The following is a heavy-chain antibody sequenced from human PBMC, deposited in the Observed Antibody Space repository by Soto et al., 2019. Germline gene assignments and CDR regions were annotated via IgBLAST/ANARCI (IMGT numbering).Heavy chain of an antibody. J-gene: IGHJ4*02. D-gene: IGHD3-22*01. CDR3: VRDSSGFYGFDH. CDR1: GFLLSTSGVG. CDR2: IYWDDDK. V-gene: IGHV2-5*02. Sequence: QITLKESGPTLVKPTQPLTLTCTFSGFLLSTSGVGVGWIRQPPGKALEWLALIYWDDDKRYSPSLKSRLTITKDTSKNQVVLTMTNMDPVDTATYYCVRDSSGFYGFDHWGQGTLVTVSS.